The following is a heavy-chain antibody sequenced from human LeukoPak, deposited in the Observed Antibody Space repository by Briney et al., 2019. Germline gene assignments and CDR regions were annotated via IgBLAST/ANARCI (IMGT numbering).Heavy chain of an antibody. CDR1: GLTVSSNS. V-gene: IGHV3-53*01. CDR2: IYSGGST. CDR3: ARRAGAYSHPYDY. J-gene: IGHJ4*02. Sequence: GGSLRLSCAASGLTVSSNSMSWVRQDPGKGLEWVSFIYSGGSTYYADSVKGRFTISRDNSKNTLYLQMNSLRADDTAVYYCARRAGAYSHPYDYWGQGTLVTVSS. D-gene: IGHD4/OR15-4a*01.